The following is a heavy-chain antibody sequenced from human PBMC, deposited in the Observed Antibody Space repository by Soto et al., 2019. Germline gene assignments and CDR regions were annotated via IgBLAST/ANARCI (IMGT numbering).Heavy chain of an antibody. V-gene: IGHV4-30-4*01. J-gene: IGHJ4*02. CDR2: IYYSGGT. D-gene: IGHD2-2*03. Sequence: PSETLSLTCTVSGGSISSGDYYWSWIRQPPGKGLEWIGYIYYSGGTYYNPSLKSRVTISVDTSKNQFSLKLSSVTASDTAVYYCTNGFTFDSWGQGTLVTVSS. CDR3: TNGFTFDS. CDR1: GGSISSGDYY.